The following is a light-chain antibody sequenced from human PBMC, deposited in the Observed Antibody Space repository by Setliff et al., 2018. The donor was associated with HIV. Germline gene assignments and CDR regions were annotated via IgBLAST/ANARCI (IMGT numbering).Light chain of an antibody. CDR2: GVT. CDR3: SSSRPSRTLVV. Sequence: QSALTQPASVSGSPGQSITISCTGASSDVGAYNYVSWYQQHPGKAPKLMIFGVTNRPSGVSNRFSGSNSGNTASLTISGLQAEDEADYYCSSSRPSRTLVVFGTGTKGTVL. CDR1: SSDVGAYNY. J-gene: IGLJ1*01. V-gene: IGLV2-14*01.